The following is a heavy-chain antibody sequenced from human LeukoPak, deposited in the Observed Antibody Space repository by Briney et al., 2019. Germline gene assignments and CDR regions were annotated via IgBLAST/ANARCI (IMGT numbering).Heavy chain of an antibody. D-gene: IGHD3-9*01. V-gene: IGHV3-23*01. CDR3: AKSAGYYDILTGYYGPPLY. J-gene: IGHJ4*02. CDR2: ISGSGGST. CDR1: GFTFSSYA. Sequence: PGGSLRLSCAASGFTFSSYAMSWVRQAPGKGLEWVSAISGSGGSTYYADSVKGRFTISRDNSKNTLYLQMNSLRAEDTAVYYCAKSAGYYDILTGYYGPPLYWGQGTLVTVSS.